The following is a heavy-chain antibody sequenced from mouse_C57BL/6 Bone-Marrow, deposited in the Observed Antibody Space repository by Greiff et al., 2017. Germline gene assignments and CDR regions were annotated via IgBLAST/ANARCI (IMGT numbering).Heavy chain of an antibody. CDR3: ARGGSKYAVYAMDY. CDR2: IYPGGGDT. CDR1: GYAFSSYW. D-gene: IGHD2-5*01. J-gene: IGHJ4*01. V-gene: IGHV1-80*01. Sequence: VQLQQSGAELVKPGASVKISCKASGYAFSSYWMNWVKQRPGKGLEWIGQIYPGGGDTNYNGKFKGKATLTADKSSSTAYMQLSSLTSEDSAVYFCARGGSKYAVYAMDYWGQGTSVTVSS.